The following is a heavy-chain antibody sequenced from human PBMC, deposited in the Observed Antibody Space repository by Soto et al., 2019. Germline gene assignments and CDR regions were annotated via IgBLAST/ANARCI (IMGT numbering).Heavy chain of an antibody. Sequence: QVQLVQSGAEVKKTGSSMKVSCKASGGTFSTDSISWLRQAPGQGTEWIGGVIPMYDTPIYAQKFQGRVRIIADRSTTTSYMELSSLRSEDTAIYFCARERGSRPVAGSDAFALWGQGTMVTVS. V-gene: IGHV1-69*06. D-gene: IGHD6-19*01. CDR2: VIPMYDTP. CDR1: GGTFSTDS. CDR3: ARERGSRPVAGSDAFAL. J-gene: IGHJ3*01.